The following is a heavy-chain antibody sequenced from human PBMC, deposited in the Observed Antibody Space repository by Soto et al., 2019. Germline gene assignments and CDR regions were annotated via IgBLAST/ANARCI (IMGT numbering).Heavy chain of an antibody. Sequence: PGGSLRLSCAASGFTFSSYAMHWVRQAPGKGLEWVAVISYDGSNKYYADSVKGRFTISRDNSKNTLYLQMNSLRAEDTAVYYCETGSGGRPDPVDFDYWGQGTLVTVSS. J-gene: IGHJ4*02. V-gene: IGHV3-30-3*01. CDR1: GFTFSSYA. CDR2: ISYDGSNK. D-gene: IGHD2-15*01. CDR3: ETGSGGRPDPVDFDY.